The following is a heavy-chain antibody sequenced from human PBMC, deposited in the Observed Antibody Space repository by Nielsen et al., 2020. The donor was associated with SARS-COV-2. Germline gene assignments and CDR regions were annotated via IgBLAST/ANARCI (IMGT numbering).Heavy chain of an antibody. J-gene: IGHJ3*02. CDR2: IAVYNGHA. CDR3: ARGGVRSGWSYDAFDI. V-gene: IGHV1-18*04. CDR1: GYSFVTYG. Sequence: ASVKVSCKASGYSFVTYGISWVRQAPGRGLEWMGWIAVYNGHAEYAQSFKGRVTLSTDTFTDTAYMDLRSLRYDDTAVYYCARGGVRSGWSYDAFDIWGQGTMVTVSS. D-gene: IGHD6-19*01.